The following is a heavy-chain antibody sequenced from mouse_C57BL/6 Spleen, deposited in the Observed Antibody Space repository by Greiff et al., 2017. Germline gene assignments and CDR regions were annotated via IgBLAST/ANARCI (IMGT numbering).Heavy chain of an antibody. CDR1: GYTFTSYW. Sequence: VQLQQPGAELVMPGASVKLSCKASGYTFTSYWMHWVKQRPGQGLEWIGEIDPSDSYTNYNQKFKGKSTLTVDKSSSTAYMQLSSLTSEDSAVYYCATEGLLHGGGYWGQGTTLTVSS. V-gene: IGHV1-69*01. CDR2: IDPSDSYT. CDR3: ATEGLLHGGGY. D-gene: IGHD3-3*01. J-gene: IGHJ2*01.